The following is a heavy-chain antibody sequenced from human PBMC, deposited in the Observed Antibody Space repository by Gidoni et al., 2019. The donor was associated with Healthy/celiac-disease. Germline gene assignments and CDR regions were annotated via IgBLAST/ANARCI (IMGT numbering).Heavy chain of an antibody. J-gene: IGHJ3*02. CDR2: INHSGST. CDR3: ARDDGGNPHAFDI. D-gene: IGHD2-15*01. Sequence: QVQLQQWGAGLLKPSETLYLTCAVYGGSFSGYYWSWIRQPPGKGLEWIGEINHSGSTNYNPSLKSRVTISVDTSKNQFSLKLSSVTAADTAVYYCARDDGGNPHAFDIWGQGTMVTVSS. V-gene: IGHV4-34*01. CDR1: GGSFSGYY.